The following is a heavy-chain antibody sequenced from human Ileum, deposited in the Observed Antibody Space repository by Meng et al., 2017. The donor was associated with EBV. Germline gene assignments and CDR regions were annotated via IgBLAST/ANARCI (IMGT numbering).Heavy chain of an antibody. CDR2: IYHSGST. J-gene: IGHJ4*02. Sequence: QVEIQEAGPRLVDPSGTLVPILPGSGGSIGSSYWWTWVRQPPEKGLEWIGEIYHSGSTNYNPSLKSRLTLSVDKSKSQFSLELISVTAADTAVYYCARGRRFGSGRYALDYWGQGTLVTVSS. CDR3: ARGRRFGSGRYALDY. V-gene: IGHV4-4*02. D-gene: IGHD3-10*01. CDR1: GGSIGSSYW.